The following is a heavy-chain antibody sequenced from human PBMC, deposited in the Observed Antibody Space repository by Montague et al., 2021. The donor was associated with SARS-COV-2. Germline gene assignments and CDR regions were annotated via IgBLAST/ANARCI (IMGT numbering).Heavy chain of an antibody. CDR2: TYYRSKWYN. CDR1: GDSVSGNRAT. V-gene: IGHV6-1*01. CDR3: TSGREGNYNVMDV. Sequence: CAISGDSVSGNRATWSWVRQSPSSDLKWLAWTYYRSKWYNDYAVSVRGRVTINPDTSKNQFSLQLNSVTPEDTAIYYCTSGREGNYNVMDVWGQGTTVTVSS. D-gene: IGHD1-1*01. J-gene: IGHJ6*02.